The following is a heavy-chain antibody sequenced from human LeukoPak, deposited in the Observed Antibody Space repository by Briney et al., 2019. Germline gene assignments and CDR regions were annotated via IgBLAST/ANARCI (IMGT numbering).Heavy chain of an antibody. CDR1: GGSISSYY. V-gene: IGHV4-34*01. Sequence: ASETLSLTCTVSGGSISSYYWSWIRQPPGKGLEWIGEINHSGSTNYNPSLKSRVTISVDTSKNQFSLKLSSVTAADTAVYYCARPLTGNWGQGTLVTVSS. CDR2: INHSGST. D-gene: IGHD1-1*01. CDR3: ARPLTGN. J-gene: IGHJ4*02.